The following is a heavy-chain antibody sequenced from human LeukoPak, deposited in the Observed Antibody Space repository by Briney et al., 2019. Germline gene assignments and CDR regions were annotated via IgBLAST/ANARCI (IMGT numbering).Heavy chain of an antibody. CDR3: ARDQEGFDY. V-gene: IGHV1-46*01. CDR2: IYPRDGST. CDR1: GYTFTSNY. J-gene: IGHJ4*02. Sequence: ASVKASCKASGYTFTSNYMHWVRQAPGQGLEWMGMIYPRDGSTSYAQKFQGRVTVTRDTSTSTVHMELSGLRSEDTAVYYCARDQEGFDYWGQGTLVTVSS.